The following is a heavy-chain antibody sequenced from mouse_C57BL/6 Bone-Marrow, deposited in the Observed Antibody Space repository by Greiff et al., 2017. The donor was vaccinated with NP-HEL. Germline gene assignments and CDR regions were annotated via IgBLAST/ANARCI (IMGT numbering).Heavy chain of an antibody. CDR2: IYPGDGNT. D-gene: IGHD1-1*01. CDR1: GYAFSSAW. J-gene: IGHJ2*01. Sequence: QVQLQQSGPELVKPGASVKISCKASGYAFSSAWMNWVKQRPGKGLEWSGRIYPGDGNTNYNGKFKGKATLTADKSSSTAYMQFSSLTAEDSAVYFGLSYYGSSYDYWGQGTTLTVSS. V-gene: IGHV1-82*01. CDR3: LSYYGSSYDY.